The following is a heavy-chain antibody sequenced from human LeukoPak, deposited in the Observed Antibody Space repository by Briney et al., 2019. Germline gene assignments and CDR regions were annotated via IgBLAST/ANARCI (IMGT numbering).Heavy chain of an antibody. CDR1: GYTFTSYG. CDR2: ISAYNGNT. V-gene: IGHV1-18*01. CDR3: ARRSWSGYYMWYYFDY. J-gene: IGHJ4*02. Sequence: ASVKVSCKASGYTFTSYGISWVRQAPGQGLEWMGWISAYNGNTNYAQKLQGRVTMTADTSTSTAYMELWSLRSDDTAVYYCARRSWSGYYMWYYFDYWGQGTLVTVSS. D-gene: IGHD3-3*01.